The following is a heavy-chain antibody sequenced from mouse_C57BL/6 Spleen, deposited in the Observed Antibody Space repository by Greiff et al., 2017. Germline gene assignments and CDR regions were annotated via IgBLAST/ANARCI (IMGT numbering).Heavy chain of an antibody. CDR3: ARTGGHYYAMDY. CDR1: GFTFSDYG. CDR2: ISNLAYSI. J-gene: IGHJ4*01. V-gene: IGHV5-15*01. Sequence: EVQLVESGGGLVQPGGSLKLSCAASGFTFSDYGMAWVRQAPRKGPEWVAFISNLAYSIYYADTVTGRFTISRENAKNTLYLEMSSLRSEDTAMYYCARTGGHYYAMDYWGQGTSVTVSS.